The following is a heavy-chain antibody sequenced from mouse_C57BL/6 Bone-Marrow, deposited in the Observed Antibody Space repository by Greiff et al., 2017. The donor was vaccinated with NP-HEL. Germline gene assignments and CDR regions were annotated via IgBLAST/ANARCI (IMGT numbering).Heavy chain of an antibody. D-gene: IGHD2-4*01. V-gene: IGHV5-4*01. CDR2: ISDGGSYT. CDR3: ARSRRGLPWFAY. J-gene: IGHJ3*01. Sequence: LEWVATISDGGSYTYYPDNVKGRFTISRDNAKNNLYLQMSHLKSEDTAMYYCARSRRGLPWFAYWGQGTLVTVSA.